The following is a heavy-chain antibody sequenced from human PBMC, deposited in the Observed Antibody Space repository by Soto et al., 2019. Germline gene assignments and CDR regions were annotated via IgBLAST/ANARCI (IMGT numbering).Heavy chain of an antibody. J-gene: IGHJ4*02. CDR1: GYTFTSYG. Sequence: GASVKVSCKASGYTFTSYGISWVRQAPGQGLEWMGWISAYNGNTNYAQKLQGRVTMTTDTSTSTAYMELRSLRSDDTAVYYCAREILSVPRPVAASPDYWGQGTLVTVSS. D-gene: IGHD2-15*01. CDR3: AREILSVPRPVAASPDY. V-gene: IGHV1-18*01. CDR2: ISAYNGNT.